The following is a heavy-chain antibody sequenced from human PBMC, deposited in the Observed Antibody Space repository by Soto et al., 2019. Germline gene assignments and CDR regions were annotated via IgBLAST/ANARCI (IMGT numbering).Heavy chain of an antibody. D-gene: IGHD3-10*01. Sequence: ASVKVSCKASGYTIPNYGISWVRQAPGQGLEWMGWINTYNGNTNHAQKLQGRVTMTTDTSTSTAYMELRSLRSDDTAVYYCARGVGSGTYYNQYNWFDPWGQGTLVTVSS. J-gene: IGHJ5*02. CDR3: ARGVGSGTYYNQYNWFDP. CDR1: GYTIPNYG. CDR2: INTYNGNT. V-gene: IGHV1-18*01.